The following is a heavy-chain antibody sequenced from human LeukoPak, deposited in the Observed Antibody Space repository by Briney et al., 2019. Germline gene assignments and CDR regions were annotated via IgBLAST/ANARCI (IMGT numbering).Heavy chain of an antibody. CDR2: ISGSGSAT. D-gene: IGHD3-10*01. CDR1: GFTFRSYA. Sequence: PGGSLRLSCAASGFTFRSYAMNWVRQAPGKGLEWVSAISGSGSATYYADSVKGRFTISRDNAKNSVYLQMNSLRAEDTAVYYCARGWLGDYWGQGTLVTVSS. CDR3: ARGWLGDY. V-gene: IGHV3-23*01. J-gene: IGHJ4*02.